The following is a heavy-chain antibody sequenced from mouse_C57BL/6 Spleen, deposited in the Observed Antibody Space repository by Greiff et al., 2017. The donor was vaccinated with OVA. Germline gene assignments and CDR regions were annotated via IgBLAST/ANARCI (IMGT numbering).Heavy chain of an antibody. CDR2: IDPSDSYT. CDR1: GYTFTSYW. Sequence: VQLQQPGAELVMPGASVKLSCKASGYTFTSYWMHWVKQRPGQGLEWIGEIDPSDSYTNYNQKFKGKSTLTVDKSSSTAYMQLSSLTSEDSAVYYCAREATVVRGYFDVWGTGTTVTVSS. CDR3: AREATVVRGYFDV. V-gene: IGHV1-69*01. J-gene: IGHJ1*03. D-gene: IGHD1-1*01.